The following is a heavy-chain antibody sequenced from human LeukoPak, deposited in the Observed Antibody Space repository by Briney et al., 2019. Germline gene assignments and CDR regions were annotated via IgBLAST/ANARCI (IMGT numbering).Heavy chain of an antibody. CDR1: GGSISSGGYY. CDR2: IYYSGST. V-gene: IGHV4-31*03. Sequence: SETLSLTCTVSGGSISSGGYYWSWIRQHPGKGLEWIGYIYYSGSTYYNPSLKSRVTISVDTSKNQFSLKLSSVTAADTAVYYCARDVRLLWFGELLGGYFDYWGQGTLVTVSS. J-gene: IGHJ4*02. CDR3: ARDVRLLWFGELLGGYFDY. D-gene: IGHD3-10*01.